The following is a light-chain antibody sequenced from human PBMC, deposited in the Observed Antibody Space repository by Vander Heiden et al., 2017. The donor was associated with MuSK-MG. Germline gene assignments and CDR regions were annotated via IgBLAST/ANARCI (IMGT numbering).Light chain of an antibody. CDR3: QQHSNWPPFT. CDR2: DAS. CDR1: QSVNTF. Sequence: EIVLTQSPGTLSLSPGDRATLSCRASQSVNTFLDWYKQRPGQAPRLLIYDASKRATGIPARFSGSGSGTDFTLTISSREPEDFAVYFCQQHSNWPPFTFGQGTQVETK. V-gene: IGKV3-11*01. J-gene: IGKJ5*01.